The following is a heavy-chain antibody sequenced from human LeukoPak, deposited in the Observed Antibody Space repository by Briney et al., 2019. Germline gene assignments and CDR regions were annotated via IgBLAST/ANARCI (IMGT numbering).Heavy chain of an antibody. V-gene: IGHV4-59*01. CDR1: GASINNYY. Sequence: SETLSLTCSVSGASINNYYWSWIRQPPGKGLEWIAYIYYSGSTNYNPSLKSRVTISLDPSRNQFSLKPSSVTPADTAVYYCARDVNWFDPWGQGTLVTVSS. J-gene: IGHJ5*02. CDR2: IYYSGST. CDR3: ARDVNWFDP.